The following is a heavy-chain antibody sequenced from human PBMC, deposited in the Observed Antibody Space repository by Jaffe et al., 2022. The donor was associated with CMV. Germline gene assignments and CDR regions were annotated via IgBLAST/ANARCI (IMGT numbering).Heavy chain of an antibody. Sequence: QVQLVQSGAEVKKPGASVKVSCKASGYTFTGYYMHWVRQAPGQGLEWMGWINPNSGGTNYAQKFQGRVTMTRDTSISTAYMELSRLRSDDTAVYYCARDRGKVVIGGPWFDPWGQGTLVTVSS. CDR1: GYTFTGYY. J-gene: IGHJ5*02. D-gene: IGHD3-22*01. V-gene: IGHV1-2*02. CDR2: INPNSGGT. CDR3: ARDRGKVVIGGPWFDP.